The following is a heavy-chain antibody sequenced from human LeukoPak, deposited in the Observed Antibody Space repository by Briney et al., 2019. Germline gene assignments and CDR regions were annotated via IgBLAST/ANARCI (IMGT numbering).Heavy chain of an antibody. CDR1: GLTVTNAW. Sequence: GGSLRLSCSASGLTVTNAWMNWVRQAPGEGLDWVGRIASKTDGGATDYAAPVKGRFTISRDDSKNTLNLQMNSLKTEDTAVYYCPVGFPLFDYWGQGTLVTVSS. J-gene: IGHJ4*02. CDR3: PVGFPLFDY. D-gene: IGHD3-10*01. V-gene: IGHV3-15*07. CDR2: IASKTDGGAT.